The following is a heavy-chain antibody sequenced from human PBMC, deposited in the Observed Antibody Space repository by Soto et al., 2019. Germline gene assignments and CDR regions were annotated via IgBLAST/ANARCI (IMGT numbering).Heavy chain of an antibody. J-gene: IGHJ4*02. CDR2: SSDKAQGYST. D-gene: IGHD4-4*01. CDR1: GLTLSDHS. Sequence: SGLTLSDHSIDRVRQAPRECLECVGRSSDKAQGYSTTYAASLKGRFTTSRDESKNSVYLQMNSLKTEDTAIYYCAKSVATDTFDYGGQGTLVTVSS. CDR3: AKSVATDTFDY. V-gene: IGHV3-72*01.